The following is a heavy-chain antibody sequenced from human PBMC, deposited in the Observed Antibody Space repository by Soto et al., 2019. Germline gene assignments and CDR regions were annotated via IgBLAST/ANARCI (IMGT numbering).Heavy chain of an antibody. V-gene: IGHV4-4*02. CDR3: VTSLNYDFWRDGGRHYYFDY. CDR2: IYHSGST. CDR1: GGSISSSYW. J-gene: IGHJ4*02. Sequence: SETLSLTCAVSGGSISSSYWWNWVRQPPGKGLEWIGKIYHSGSTNYNPSLKNRVTISVDKSNNQFSLRMSSVTAADTAVYFCVTSLNYDFWRDGGRHYYFDYWGQGTLVTVSS. D-gene: IGHD3-3*01.